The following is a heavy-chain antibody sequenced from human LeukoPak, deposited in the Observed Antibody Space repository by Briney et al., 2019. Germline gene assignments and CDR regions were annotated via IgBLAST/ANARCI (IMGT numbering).Heavy chain of an antibody. Sequence: SETLSLTCTVSGGSISSYYWSWIRQPPGKGLEWIGYIYYSGSTNYNPSLKSRVTISVDTSKNQFSLKLSSVTAADTAVYYCARGIVVVPAAKSGTTVTPPLWGYWGQGTLVTVSS. V-gene: IGHV4-59*01. D-gene: IGHD2-2*01. J-gene: IGHJ4*02. CDR2: IYYSGST. CDR1: GGSISSYY. CDR3: ARGIVVVPAAKSGTTVTPPLWGY.